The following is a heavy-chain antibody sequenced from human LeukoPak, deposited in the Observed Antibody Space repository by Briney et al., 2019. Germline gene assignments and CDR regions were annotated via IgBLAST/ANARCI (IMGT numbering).Heavy chain of an antibody. J-gene: IGHJ5*02. Sequence: SETLSLTCTVSGGSISSYYWSWIRQPPGKGLDWSGYIFYSGSTDYNPSLKSRVTISVDTSKNQFSLKLTSVTAADTAVYYCARGARLTMVRGVINWFDPWGQGTLVTVSS. D-gene: IGHD3-10*01. CDR1: GGSISSYY. CDR3: ARGARLTMVRGVINWFDP. CDR2: IFYSGST. V-gene: IGHV4-59*01.